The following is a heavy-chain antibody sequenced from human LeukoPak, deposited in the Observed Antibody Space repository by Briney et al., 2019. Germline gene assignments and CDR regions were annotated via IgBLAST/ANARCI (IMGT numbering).Heavy chain of an antibody. CDR2: IKSKIDGGTT. Sequence: GGSLRLSCAASGFTFSNAWMSWVRQAPGKGLECVGRIKSKIDGGTTDYAAPVKGRFTISRDDSKNTLYLQMSSLKTEDTAVYYCTTDRASYYTDYWGQGTLVTVSS. D-gene: IGHD1-26*01. V-gene: IGHV3-15*01. CDR3: TTDRASYYTDY. CDR1: GFTFSNAW. J-gene: IGHJ4*02.